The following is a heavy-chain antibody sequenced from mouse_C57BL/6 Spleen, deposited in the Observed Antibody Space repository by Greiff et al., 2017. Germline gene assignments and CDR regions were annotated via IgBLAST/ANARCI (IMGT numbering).Heavy chain of an antibody. D-gene: IGHD1-1*01. J-gene: IGHJ1*03. CDR3: ASLHYYGSSYWYFDV. CDR2: ISGGGGNT. V-gene: IGHV5-9*01. CDR1: GFTFSSYT. Sequence: EVQRVESGGGLVKPGGSLKLSCAASGFTFSSYTMSWVRQTPEKRLEWVATISGGGGNTYYPDSVKGRFTISRDNAKNTLYLQMSSLRSEDTALYYCASLHYYGSSYWYFDVWGTETTVTVSS.